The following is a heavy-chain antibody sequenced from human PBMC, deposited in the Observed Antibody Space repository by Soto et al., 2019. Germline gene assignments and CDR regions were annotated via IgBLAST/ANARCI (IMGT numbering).Heavy chain of an antibody. V-gene: IGHV1-3*05. CDR2: INIGSGNT. Sequence: QVQLVQSGAEEKQPGASVRLSCKASGYDFSSYAMHWVRQAPGQRLEWMGWINIGSGNTEYSQNFQDRITITRDTSSSTVYRERNSLKSEDTAVYYCARDGGDCGYRLIYYYYIGLDVWGQGTMVTVSS. CDR3: ARDGGDCGYRLIYYYYIGLDV. J-gene: IGHJ6*02. CDR1: GYDFSSYA. D-gene: IGHD5-12*01.